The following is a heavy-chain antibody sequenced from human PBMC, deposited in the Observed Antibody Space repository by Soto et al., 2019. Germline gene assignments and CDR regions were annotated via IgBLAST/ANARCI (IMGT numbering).Heavy chain of an antibody. CDR2: ISSSSSYI. CDR1: GVTLSSYS. CDR3: ARESPYGYFDS. J-gene: IGHJ4*02. V-gene: IGHV3-21*01. Sequence: PXGSLILSCSASGVTLSSYSMNWVRQAPGKGLEWVSSISSSSSYIYYADSVKGRFTISRDNAKNSLYLQMNSLRAEDTAVYYCARESPYGYFDSWGQGTLVTVSS. D-gene: IGHD3-16*01.